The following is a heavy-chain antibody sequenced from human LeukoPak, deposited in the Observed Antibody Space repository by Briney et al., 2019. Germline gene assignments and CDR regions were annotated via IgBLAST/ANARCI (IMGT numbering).Heavy chain of an antibody. CDR3: GRSYIPVALDGIGF. V-gene: IGHV1-18*01. CDR1: GYTFTSYG. J-gene: IGHJ4*02. Sequence: EASVMVSCKASGYTFTSYGISWVRQAPGQGLEWMGWISAYNGNTNYAQKFQGRVTMTTDTSTSTAYMELKSLRSDDTAVYYCGRSYIPVALDGIGFWGQGTLVTVSS. CDR2: ISAYNGNT. D-gene: IGHD6-19*01.